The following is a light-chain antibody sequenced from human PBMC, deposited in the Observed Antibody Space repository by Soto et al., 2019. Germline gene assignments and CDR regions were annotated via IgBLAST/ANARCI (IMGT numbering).Light chain of an antibody. CDR3: QSYDSSLSGSLV. Sequence: QSALTQPASVSGSPGQSITISCTGTSSDVGGYNYVSWYQQHPGKAPKLLIYANSNRPSGVPDRFSGSKSGTSASLAITGLQAEDEADYYCQSYDSSLSGSLVFGGGTKVTVL. CDR2: ANS. CDR1: SSDVGGYNY. V-gene: IGLV2-14*01. J-gene: IGLJ2*01.